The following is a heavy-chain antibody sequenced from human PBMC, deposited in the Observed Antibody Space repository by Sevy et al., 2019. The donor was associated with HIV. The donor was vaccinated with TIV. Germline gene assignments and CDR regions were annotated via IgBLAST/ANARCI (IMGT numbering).Heavy chain of an antibody. CDR1: GGSISSSSYY. D-gene: IGHD3-22*01. Sequence: SETLSLTCTVSGGSISSSSYYWGWIRQPPGKGLEWIGSIYYSGSTHYNPSLKSRVTISVDTSKNQFSLKLSSVTAADTAVYYCARQGPDSSGYLNWFDPWGQGTLVTVSS. J-gene: IGHJ5*02. V-gene: IGHV4-39*01. CDR2: IYYSGST. CDR3: ARQGPDSSGYLNWFDP.